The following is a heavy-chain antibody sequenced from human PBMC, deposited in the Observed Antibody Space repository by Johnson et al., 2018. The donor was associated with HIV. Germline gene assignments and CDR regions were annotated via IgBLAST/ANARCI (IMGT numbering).Heavy chain of an antibody. V-gene: IGHV3-30-3*02. CDR1: GFTFSSYA. Sequence: QVQLVESGGGVVQPGRSLRLSCAASGFTFSSYALHWVRQAPGKGLEWVAVISYDGSNIYYADSVKGRFTISRDNSKNTVYLQMSSLRAEDTAVYYCAKDVGNFWPDAFDIWGQGTMVTVSS. D-gene: IGHD1-26*01. CDR3: AKDVGNFWPDAFDI. CDR2: ISYDGSNI. J-gene: IGHJ3*02.